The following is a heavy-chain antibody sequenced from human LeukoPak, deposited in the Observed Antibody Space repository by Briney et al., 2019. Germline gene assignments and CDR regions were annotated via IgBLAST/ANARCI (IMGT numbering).Heavy chain of an antibody. Sequence: ASVKVSCKASGYTFTGYYMHWVRQAPGQGLEWMGWINPNSGGTHYAQKFQGRVTMTRDTSISTAYMELSRLSSDDKAVYYCSRIAPSIAVAGEKLRETAFDIWGQGTMVTVSS. CDR1: GYTFTGYY. D-gene: IGHD6-19*01. CDR3: SRIAPSIAVAGEKLRETAFDI. CDR2: INPNSGGT. V-gene: IGHV1-2*02. J-gene: IGHJ3*02.